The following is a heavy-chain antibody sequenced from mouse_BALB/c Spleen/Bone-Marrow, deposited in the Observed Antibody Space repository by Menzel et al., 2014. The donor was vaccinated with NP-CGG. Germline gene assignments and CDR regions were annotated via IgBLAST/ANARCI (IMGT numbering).Heavy chain of an antibody. D-gene: IGHD2-4*01. CDR2: VNPYNDGT. Sequence: EVQLQHSGPELVKPGASVRVSCKASGYTFTNFVIYWVKQRPGQGLEWIGYVNPYNDGTKYNEKFKGKATLTSDKSSTTAYMELSSLTSEDSAVYYCARTMIYFYAMDYWGQGTSVTVSS. CDR1: GYTFTNFV. J-gene: IGHJ4*01. CDR3: ARTMIYFYAMDY. V-gene: IGHV1-14*01.